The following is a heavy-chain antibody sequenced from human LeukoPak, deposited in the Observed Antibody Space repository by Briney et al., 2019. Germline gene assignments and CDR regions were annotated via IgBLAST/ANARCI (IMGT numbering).Heavy chain of an antibody. Sequence: ASVKVSCKASGYTFTSYGISWVRQAPGQGLEWMGWISAYNGNTNYAQKLQGRVTMTTDTSTSTAYMELRSLRSDDTAVYYCARGHSSGWRISTRPLHYWGQGTLVTVSS. CDR1: GYTFTSYG. CDR3: ARGHSSGWRISTRPLHY. D-gene: IGHD6-19*01. J-gene: IGHJ4*02. V-gene: IGHV1-18*01. CDR2: ISAYNGNT.